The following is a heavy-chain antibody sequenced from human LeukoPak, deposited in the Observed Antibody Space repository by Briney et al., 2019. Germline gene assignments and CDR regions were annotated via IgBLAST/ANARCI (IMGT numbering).Heavy chain of an antibody. CDR2: IYHSGST. D-gene: IGHD3-22*01. CDR3: ARGPYSYDSSGAFDI. Sequence: SETLSLTCTVSGYSTSSGYYWGWIRQPPGKGLEWIGSIYHSGSTYYNPSLKSRVTISVDTSKNQFSLKLSSVTAADTAVYFCARGPYSYDSSGAFDIWGQGTMVTVSS. CDR1: GYSTSSGYY. J-gene: IGHJ3*02. V-gene: IGHV4-38-2*02.